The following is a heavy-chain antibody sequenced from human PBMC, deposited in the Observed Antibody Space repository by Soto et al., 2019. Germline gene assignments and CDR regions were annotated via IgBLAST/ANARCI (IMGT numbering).Heavy chain of an antibody. V-gene: IGHV3-23*01. J-gene: IGHJ4*02. CDR2: ISGSGGST. CDR3: AKAEDCTNGVCYPSHFDY. D-gene: IGHD2-8*01. CDR1: GFTFSSYA. Sequence: EVQLLESGGGLVQPGGSLRLSCAASGFTFSSYAMSWVRQAPGKGLEWVSAISGSGGSTYYADSVKGRFTISRDNSKNTLYLQMNSLIAEDTAVYYCAKAEDCTNGVCYPSHFDYWGQGTLVTVSS.